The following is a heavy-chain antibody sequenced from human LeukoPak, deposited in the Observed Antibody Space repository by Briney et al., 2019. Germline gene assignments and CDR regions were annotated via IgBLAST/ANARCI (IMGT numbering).Heavy chain of an antibody. D-gene: IGHD4-17*01. J-gene: IGHJ4*02. CDR1: GFTFSSYE. CDR2: ISSSGSTI. CDR3: ARDHGDYFQPPFDY. V-gene: IGHV3-48*03. Sequence: GGSLRLSCAASGFTFSSYEMNWVRQAPGKGLEWVSYISSSGSTIYYADSVKGRFTISRDNAKDSLYLQMNSLRAEDTAVYYCARDHGDYFQPPFDYWGQGTLVTVSS.